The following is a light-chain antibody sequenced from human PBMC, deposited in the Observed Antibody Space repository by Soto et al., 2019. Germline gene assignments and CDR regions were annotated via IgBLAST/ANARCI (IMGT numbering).Light chain of an antibody. CDR3: LQRSIGLT. CDR1: QSVGSY. Sequence: EIVLTQSPATLSLSPGERATLSCRASQSVGSYLAWYQQKPGQAPTPLIYGASKRAPGVSARFSGSGSGTDFTLTSSSLEPEVFAVYHCLQRSIGLTFGPGTKVDIK. J-gene: IGKJ3*01. V-gene: IGKV3-11*01. CDR2: GAS.